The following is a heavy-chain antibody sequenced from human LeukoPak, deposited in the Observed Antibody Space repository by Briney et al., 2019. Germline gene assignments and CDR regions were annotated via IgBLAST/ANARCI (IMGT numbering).Heavy chain of an antibody. CDR2: MNPNSGNT. V-gene: IGHV1-8*01. CDR3: ARLPTTGAP. J-gene: IGHJ5*02. D-gene: IGHD1-14*01. Sequence: LEWMGWMNPNSGNTGYAQKFQGRVTMTRNTSISTACMELSSLRSEDTAVYYCARLPTTGAPWGQGTLVTVSS.